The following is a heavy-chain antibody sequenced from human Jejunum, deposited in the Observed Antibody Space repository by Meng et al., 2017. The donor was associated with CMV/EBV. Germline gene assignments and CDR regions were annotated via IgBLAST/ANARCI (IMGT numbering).Heavy chain of an antibody. CDR1: FSSYG. Sequence: FSSYGMPWVRQAPGKGLEWVAFIRYDGSDKYYADSVKGRFTISRDNSKSTLYLQMNSLRTDDTAVYTCARVRDGSGSYYQDFHHWGQGTRGTVSS. J-gene: IGHJ1*01. CDR2: IRYDGSDK. CDR3: ARVRDGSGSYYQDFHH. V-gene: IGHV3-30*02. D-gene: IGHD3-10*01.